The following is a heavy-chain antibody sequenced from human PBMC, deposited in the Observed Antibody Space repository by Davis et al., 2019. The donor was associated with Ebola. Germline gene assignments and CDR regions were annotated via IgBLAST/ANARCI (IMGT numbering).Heavy chain of an antibody. CDR3: ASSSIAARPGYYYGMDV. D-gene: IGHD6-6*01. J-gene: IGHJ6*02. Sequence: SLKISCAASGFTFSSYGMHWVRQAPGKGLEWVAVIWYDGSNKYYADSVKGRFTISRDNSKNTLYLQMNSLRAEDTAVYYCASSSIAARPGYYYGMDVWGQGTTVTVSS. CDR2: IWYDGSNK. V-gene: IGHV3-33*08. CDR1: GFTFSSYG.